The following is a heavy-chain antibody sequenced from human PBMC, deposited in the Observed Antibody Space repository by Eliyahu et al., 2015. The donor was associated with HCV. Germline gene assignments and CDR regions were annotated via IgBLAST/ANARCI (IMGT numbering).Heavy chain of an antibody. V-gene: IGHV3-30*04. CDR3: ARGTSIAARHHGGYLDY. Sequence: QVQLVESGGGVVQPGRSLRLSCAASGFTFSSYAMHWVRQAPGKGLEWVAVISYDGSNKYYADSVKGRFTISRDNSKNTLYLQMNSLRAEDTAVYYCARGTSIAARHHGGYLDYWGQGTLVTVSS. CDR1: GFTFSSYA. D-gene: IGHD6-6*01. J-gene: IGHJ4*02. CDR2: ISYDGSNK.